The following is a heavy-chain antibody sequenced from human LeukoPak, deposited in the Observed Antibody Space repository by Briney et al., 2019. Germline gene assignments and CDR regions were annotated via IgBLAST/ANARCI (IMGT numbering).Heavy chain of an antibody. V-gene: IGHV3-7*01. Sequence: GGSLRLSCVASGFTFNTYNMNWVRQAPGKGLEWVANIKQDESEKYYVDSVKGRFTISRDNAKSSLYLQMNSLRAEDTAVYYCTRNPGRNFDFWGQGALVTVSS. CDR3: TRNPGRNFDF. CDR2: IKQDESEK. J-gene: IGHJ4*02. CDR1: GFTFNTYN. D-gene: IGHD3-10*01.